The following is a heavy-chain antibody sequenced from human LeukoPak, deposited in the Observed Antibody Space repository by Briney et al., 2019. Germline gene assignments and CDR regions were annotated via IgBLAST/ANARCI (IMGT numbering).Heavy chain of an antibody. CDR2: INHSGST. CDR1: GGSISSGGYY. J-gene: IGHJ4*02. V-gene: IGHV4-39*07. CDR3: ARLVRAGSSSYERRYYFDY. D-gene: IGHD6-6*01. Sequence: SETLSLTCTVSGGSISSGGYYWSWIRQPPGKGLEWIGEINHSGSTDYNPSLKSRVTISVDTSKNQFSLKLSSVTAADTAVYYCARLVRAGSSSYERRYYFDYWGQGTLVTVSS.